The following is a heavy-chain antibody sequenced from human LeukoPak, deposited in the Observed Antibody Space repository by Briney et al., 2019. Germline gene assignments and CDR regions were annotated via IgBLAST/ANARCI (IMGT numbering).Heavy chain of an antibody. CDR1: GFTFSSYW. CDR2: MNSDGRTI. J-gene: IGHJ4*02. CDR3: AGAGSYRFDY. V-gene: IGHV3-74*01. D-gene: IGHD1-26*01. Sequence: GGSLRLSCTASGFTFSSYWMHWVRQAPGKGLVWVTRMNSDGRTINYADSVKGRFTISRDNAKNTLYLEMNSLTVEDTAVYYCAGAGSYRFDYWGQGTLVTVSS.